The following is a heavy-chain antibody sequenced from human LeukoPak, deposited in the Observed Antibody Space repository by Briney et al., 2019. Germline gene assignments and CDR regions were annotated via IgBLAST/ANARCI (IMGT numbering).Heavy chain of an antibody. D-gene: IGHD2-2*01. J-gene: IGHJ6*02. V-gene: IGHV3-74*01. CDR2: INSDGSST. CDR1: TFTFASDW. Sequence: PGGSLTLSGAASTFTFASDWTHPVRQAPGKGLVWVSRINSDGSSTSYADSVKGRFTISRDNAKNTLYLQMNSLRAADTAVYYCARDVVVPAGRAKHYFYYGTDVWGQGTTVTVSS. CDR3: ARDVVVPAGRAKHYFYYGTDV.